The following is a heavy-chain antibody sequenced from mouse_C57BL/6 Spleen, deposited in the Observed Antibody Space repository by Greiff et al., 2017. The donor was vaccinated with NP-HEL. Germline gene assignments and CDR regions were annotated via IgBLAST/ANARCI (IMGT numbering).Heavy chain of an antibody. CDR1: GYTFTSYW. CDR2: IYPSDSET. CDR3: ARMGNWDGYFDY. D-gene: IGHD4-1*01. Sequence: QVQLQQPGAELVRPGSSVKLSCKASGYTFTSYWMDWVKQRPGQGLEWIGNIYPSDSETHYNQKFKDKATLTVDKSSSTAYMQLSSLTSEDSAVYYCARMGNWDGYFDYWGQGTTLTVSS. V-gene: IGHV1-61*01. J-gene: IGHJ2*01.